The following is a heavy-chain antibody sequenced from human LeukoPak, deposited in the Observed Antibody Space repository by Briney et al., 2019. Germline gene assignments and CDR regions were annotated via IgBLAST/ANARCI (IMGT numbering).Heavy chain of an antibody. V-gene: IGHV4-59*01. J-gene: IGHJ4*02. CDR1: GGSISSYY. CDR3: ARGSTTVTTQIDY. CDR2: IYYSGST. Sequence: PSETLSLTCTVSGGSISSYYWSWIRQPPGKGLEWIGYIYYSGSTNYNPSLKSRVTISVDTSKNQFSLKLSSVTAADTAVYYCARGSTTVTTQIDYWGQGTLVTVSS. D-gene: IGHD4-17*01.